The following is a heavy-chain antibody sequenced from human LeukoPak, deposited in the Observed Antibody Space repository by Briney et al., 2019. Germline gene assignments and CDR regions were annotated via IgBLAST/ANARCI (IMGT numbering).Heavy chain of an antibody. D-gene: IGHD5-18*01. J-gene: IGHJ4*02. Sequence: SETLSLTCAVYGGSFSGYYWSWIRQPPGKGLEWIGEINHSGSTNYNPSLKSRVTISVDTPKNQFSLKLSSVTAADTAVYYCARGRVDTAMPYFDYWGQGTLVTVSS. CDR2: INHSGST. CDR3: ARGRVDTAMPYFDY. V-gene: IGHV4-34*01. CDR1: GGSFSGYY.